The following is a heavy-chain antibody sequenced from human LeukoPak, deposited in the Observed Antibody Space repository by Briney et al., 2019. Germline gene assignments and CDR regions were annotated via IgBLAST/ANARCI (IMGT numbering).Heavy chain of an antibody. D-gene: IGHD4-17*01. CDR3: ARVRAGDYRYYYYYYMDV. V-gene: IGHV1-18*01. J-gene: IGHJ6*03. Sequence: WASVKVSCKASGYTFTSYGISWVRQAPGQGLEWMGWISAYNGNTNYAQKPQGRVTMTTDTSTSTAYMELRSLRSDDTAVYYCARVRAGDYRYYYYYYMDVWGKGTTVTISS. CDR1: GYTFTSYG. CDR2: ISAYNGNT.